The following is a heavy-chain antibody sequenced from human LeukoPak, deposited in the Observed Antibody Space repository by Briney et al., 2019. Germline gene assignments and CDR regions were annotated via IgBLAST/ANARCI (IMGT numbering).Heavy chain of an antibody. D-gene: IGHD6-19*01. J-gene: IGHJ4*02. CDR2: IIPILGIA. CDR1: GYSFTSYA. Sequence: GASVKDSCTASGYSFTSYAMHWVRQAPGQGLEWMGRIIPILGIANYAQKFQGRVTITADKSTSTAYMELSSLRSEDTAVYYCARVASSGWYRIPGPYYFDYWGQGTLVTVSS. V-gene: IGHV1-69*04. CDR3: ARVASSGWYRIPGPYYFDY.